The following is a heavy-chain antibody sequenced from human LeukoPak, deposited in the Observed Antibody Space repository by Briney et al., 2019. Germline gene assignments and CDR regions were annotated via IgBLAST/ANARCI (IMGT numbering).Heavy chain of an antibody. CDR1: GVTFDTYA. Sequence: PGGSLRLSCAASGVTFDTYAMSWVRQAPGKGLEWVSGITAGGSSTHYADFVKGRFTISRDTSKSTLYLQMNSLRAEDTAVYYCARGPPTAIDWYFDLWGRGTLVTVSS. J-gene: IGHJ2*01. D-gene: IGHD5-18*01. V-gene: IGHV3-23*01. CDR3: ARGPPTAIDWYFDL. CDR2: ITAGGSST.